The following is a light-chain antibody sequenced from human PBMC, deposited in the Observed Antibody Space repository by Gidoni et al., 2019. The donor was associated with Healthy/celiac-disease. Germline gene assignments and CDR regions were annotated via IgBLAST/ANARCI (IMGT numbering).Light chain of an antibody. J-gene: IGKJ4*01. CDR1: QSISSY. Sequence: DIQMTQSPSSLSASVGDRVTITHRASQSISSYLNWYQQKPGKAPKLLIYAASSLQSGVPSRFSGSGSGTDFTLTISSLQAEDVATYYCQQSYSTPLTFGGGTKVEIK. CDR3: QQSYSTPLT. CDR2: AAS. V-gene: IGKV1-39*01.